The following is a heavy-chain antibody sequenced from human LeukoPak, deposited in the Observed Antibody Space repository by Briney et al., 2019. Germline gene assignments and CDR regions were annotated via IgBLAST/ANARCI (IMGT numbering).Heavy chain of an antibody. Sequence: SVKVSCKASGGTFSSYAISWVRQAPGQGLEWMGRIIPIFGTANYAQKFQGRVTITTDESTSTAYMELRSLRSDDTAVYYCARLPGVGAQRWFDPWGQGTLVTVSS. D-gene: IGHD1-26*01. J-gene: IGHJ5*02. V-gene: IGHV1-69*05. CDR2: IIPIFGTA. CDR3: ARLPGVGAQRWFDP. CDR1: GGTFSSYA.